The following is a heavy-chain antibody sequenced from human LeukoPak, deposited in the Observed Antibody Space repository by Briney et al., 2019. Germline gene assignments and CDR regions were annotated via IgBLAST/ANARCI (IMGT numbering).Heavy chain of an antibody. Sequence: SETLSLTCTVSSGSISTSNYYWGWVRQPPGKALEWIGNIFYSGSTYYNPSLKSRVTISVDTSKNQFSLKLSSVTAADTAVYYCARDRIPYYDILTGYQLDYWGQGTLVTVSS. V-gene: IGHV4-39*07. CDR3: ARDRIPYYDILTGYQLDY. CDR1: SGSISTSNYY. CDR2: IFYSGST. J-gene: IGHJ4*02. D-gene: IGHD3-9*01.